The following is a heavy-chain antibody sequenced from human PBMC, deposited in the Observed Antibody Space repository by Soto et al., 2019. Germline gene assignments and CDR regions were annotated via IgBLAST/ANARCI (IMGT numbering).Heavy chain of an antibody. J-gene: IGHJ6*04. V-gene: IGHV4-59*01. Sequence: SETLSLTCTVSGGSISSYYWSWIRQPPGKGLEWIGYIYYSGSTNYNPSLKSRVTISVDTSKNQFSLKLSSVTAADTAVYYCARSKRRNGMDVWGKGTTVTVSS. CDR2: IYYSGST. CDR1: GGSISSYY. CDR3: ARSKRRNGMDV.